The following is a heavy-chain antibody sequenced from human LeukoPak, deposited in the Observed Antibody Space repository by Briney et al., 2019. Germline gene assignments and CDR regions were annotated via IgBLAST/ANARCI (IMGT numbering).Heavy chain of an antibody. CDR1: GYTFTSYG. J-gene: IGHJ4*02. V-gene: IGHV1-18*01. CDR3: ARDPVLYYDILTGYYKGVDY. CDR2: ISAYNGNT. Sequence: GASVKVSCKASGYTFTSYGISWVRQAPGQGLEWMGWISAYNGNTNYAQKLRGRVTMTTDTSTSTAYMELRSLRSDDTAVYYCARDPVLYYDILTGYYKGVDYWGQGTLVTVSS. D-gene: IGHD3-9*01.